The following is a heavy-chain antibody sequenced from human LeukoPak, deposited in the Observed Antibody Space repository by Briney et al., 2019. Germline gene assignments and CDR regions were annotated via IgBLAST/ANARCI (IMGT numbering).Heavy chain of an antibody. J-gene: IGHJ3*02. CDR3: TRDSGNNGWWNSFDI. CDR2: INSDVRST. Sequence: GGSLRLSCAASGFTFSSYSMNWVRQAPGKGLVWVSRINSDVRSTTYADSVKGRFTISRDNAKNTLYLQMNSLRAEDTAVYYCTRDSGNNGWWNSFDIWGQGTMVTVSP. D-gene: IGHD1-26*01. V-gene: IGHV3-74*01. CDR1: GFTFSSYS.